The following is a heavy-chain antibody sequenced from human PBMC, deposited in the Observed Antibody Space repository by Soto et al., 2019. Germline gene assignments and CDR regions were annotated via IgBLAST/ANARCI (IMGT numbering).Heavy chain of an antibody. V-gene: IGHV1-3*01. CDR2: INAGNGNT. J-gene: IGHJ5*02. D-gene: IGHD3-3*01. Sequence: ASVKVSCKASGYTFTSYAMHWVRQAPGQRLEWMGWINAGNGNTKYSQKFQGRVTITRDTSASTAYMELSSLRSEDTAVYYCASFGETGNGWFDPWGQGTQVPVSS. CDR1: GYTFTSYA. CDR3: ASFGETGNGWFDP.